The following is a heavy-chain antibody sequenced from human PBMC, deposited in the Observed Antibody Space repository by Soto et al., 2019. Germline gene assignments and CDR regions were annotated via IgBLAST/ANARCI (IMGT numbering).Heavy chain of an antibody. D-gene: IGHD1-26*01. CDR1: GGSISSYY. CDR2: IYFSGST. Sequence: QVQVQESGPGLVKPSETLSLTCTVSGGSISSYYWRWIRQPAGKGLEGIGRIYFSGSTNYNPSLKSRVTMSVDSSKNQFSLNLSSVTAADTAVYYCAGSGRRTNVDYWGQGTLVTVSS. CDR3: AGSGRRTNVDY. J-gene: IGHJ4*02. V-gene: IGHV4-4*07.